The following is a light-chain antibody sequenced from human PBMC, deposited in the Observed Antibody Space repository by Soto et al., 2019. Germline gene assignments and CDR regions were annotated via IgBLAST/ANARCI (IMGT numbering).Light chain of an antibody. CDR1: SSDFGRFNY. V-gene: IGLV2-14*01. CDR3: SSYTSSGTYV. J-gene: IGLJ1*01. CDR2: EVS. Sequence: QSVLTQPASVSGSPGQSITISCTGTSSDFGRFNYVSWYQQHPGKAPKLMIFEVSNRPSGVSNRFSGSKSANTASLTISGLQAEDEADYYCSSYTSSGTYVFGTGTKLTVL.